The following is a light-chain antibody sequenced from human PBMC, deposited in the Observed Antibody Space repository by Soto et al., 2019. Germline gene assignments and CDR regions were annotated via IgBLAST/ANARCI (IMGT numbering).Light chain of an antibody. CDR2: DAS. J-gene: IGKJ5*01. V-gene: IGKV3-11*01. CDR1: QSVSSY. CDR3: QQRSNWPPLT. Sequence: EIVLTQSPATLSLSPGERATLSCRASQSVSSYLAWYQQKPGQAPRLLIYDASNRATGIPARFSGSGSGTDFTLTISSLESEDFAVYYCQQRSNWPPLTFGQGTRLEIK.